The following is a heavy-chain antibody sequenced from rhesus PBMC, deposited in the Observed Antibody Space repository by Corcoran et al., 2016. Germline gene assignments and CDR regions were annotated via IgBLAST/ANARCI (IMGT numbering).Heavy chain of an antibody. V-gene: IGHV4-147*01. J-gene: IGHJ4*01. Sequence: QVQLQESGPGVVKPSETLSLTCAVSGASIRTNYWSWIRQSPGKGLEWIGTIDGGNGRTRYNPSLKSRVTISTDPSKNQFSLNLIFVTAADTAVYYCARDFAYWGQGVLVTVSS. CDR1: GASIRTNY. CDR2: IDGGNGRT. CDR3: ARDFAY.